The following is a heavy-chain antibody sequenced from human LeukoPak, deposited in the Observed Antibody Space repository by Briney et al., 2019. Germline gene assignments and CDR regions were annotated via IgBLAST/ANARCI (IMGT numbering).Heavy chain of an antibody. D-gene: IGHD2-15*01. CDR2: ISGSGGST. CDR1: GFTFSSYA. CDR3: ASAVVVATLDY. J-gene: IGHJ4*02. V-gene: IGHV3-23*01. Sequence: AGGSLRLSCAASGFTFSSYAMSWVRQPPRKGLEGVSAISGSGGSTYYADSVKGRLTISRDNSKTTLYLQMNSLRAEDTAVYYCASAVVVATLDYWGQGTLVTVSS.